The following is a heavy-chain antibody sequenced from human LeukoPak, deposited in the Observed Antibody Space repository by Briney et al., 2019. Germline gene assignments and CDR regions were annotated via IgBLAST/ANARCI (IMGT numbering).Heavy chain of an antibody. CDR3: ARGGITIFGVVIRPGIFDY. CDR1: GFTFSSYA. D-gene: IGHD3-3*01. V-gene: IGHV3-30-3*01. J-gene: IGHJ4*02. CDR2: ISYDGSNK. Sequence: GRSLRLSCAASGFTFSSYAMHWVRQAPGKGLEWVAVISYDGSNKYCADSVKGRFTISRDNSKNTLYLQMNSLRAEDTAVYYCARGGITIFGVVIRPGIFDYWGQGTLVTVSS.